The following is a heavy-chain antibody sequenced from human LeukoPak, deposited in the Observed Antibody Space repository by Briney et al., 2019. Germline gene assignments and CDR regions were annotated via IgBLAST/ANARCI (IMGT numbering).Heavy chain of an antibody. CDR2: IIPIFGTA. Sequence: SVKVSCKACGGTFSSYAISWVRQAPGQGLEWMGGIIPIFGTANYAQKFQGRVTITADESTSTAYMELSSLRSEDTAVYYCARSEQQLSYYYYGMDVWGQGTTVTVSS. D-gene: IGHD6-13*01. J-gene: IGHJ6*02. CDR3: ARSEQQLSYYYYGMDV. V-gene: IGHV1-69*13. CDR1: GGTFSSYA.